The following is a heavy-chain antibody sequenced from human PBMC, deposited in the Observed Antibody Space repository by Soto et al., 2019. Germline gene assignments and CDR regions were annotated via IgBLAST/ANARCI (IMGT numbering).Heavy chain of an antibody. CDR1: GYTFTSYD. J-gene: IGHJ5*02. V-gene: IGHV1-8*01. CDR3: ARGLGNTYYYDSSGYYYLNWFDT. CDR2: MNPNSGNT. D-gene: IGHD3-22*01. Sequence: ASVKVSCKASGYTFTSYDINWVRQATGQGLEWMGWMNPNSGNTGYAQKFQGRVTMTRNTSISTAYMELSSLRSEDTAVYYCARGLGNTYYYDSSGYYYLNWFDTWGQGTLVTVSS.